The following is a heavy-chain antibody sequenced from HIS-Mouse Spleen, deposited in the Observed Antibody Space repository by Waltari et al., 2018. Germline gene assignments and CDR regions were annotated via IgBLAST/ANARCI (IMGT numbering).Heavy chain of an antibody. V-gene: IGHV3-9*01. J-gene: IGHJ4*02. D-gene: IGHD4-17*01. Sequence: EVQLVESGGGLVQPGRSLRLSCAASGFTFDDYAMHWVRQAPGKGVEWVSGISWNSGSIGYADSVKGRFTISRDNAKNSLYLQMNSLRAEDTALYYCAKGLGMTVIDYWGQGTLVTVSS. CDR2: ISWNSGSI. CDR3: AKGLGMTVIDY. CDR1: GFTFDDYA.